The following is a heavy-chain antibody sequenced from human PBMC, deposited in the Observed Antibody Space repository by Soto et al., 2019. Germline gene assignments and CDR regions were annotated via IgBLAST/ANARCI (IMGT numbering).Heavy chain of an antibody. CDR2: IYYSGST. J-gene: IGHJ6*02. D-gene: IGHD2-21*02. CDR1: GGSISSGDYY. V-gene: IGHV4-30-4*01. Sequence: LSLTCTVSGGSISSGDYYWSWIRQPPGKGLEWIGYIYYSGSTYYNPSLKSRVTISVDTSKNQFSLKLSSVTAADTAVYYCARDHGVGNGGNSVYYYGMDVWGQGTTVTVSS. CDR3: ARDHGVGNGGNSVYYYGMDV.